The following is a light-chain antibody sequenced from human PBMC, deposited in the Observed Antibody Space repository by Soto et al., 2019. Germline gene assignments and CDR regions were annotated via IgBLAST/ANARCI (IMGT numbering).Light chain of an antibody. Sequence: DIQMTQSPSTLSASVGDRVTISCRASQSVSSWLAWFQQKPGKAPKLLIYKASSLQSGVSSRFSGGGSGTEFTLTISSLQPDDFATYYCQQYSSYSRTFGQGTKVDNK. J-gene: IGKJ1*01. V-gene: IGKV1-5*03. CDR2: KAS. CDR3: QQYSSYSRT. CDR1: QSVSSW.